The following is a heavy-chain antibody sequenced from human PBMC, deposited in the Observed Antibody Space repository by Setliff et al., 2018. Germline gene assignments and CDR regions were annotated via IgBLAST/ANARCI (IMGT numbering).Heavy chain of an antibody. CDR1: GGTFSGYA. CDR2: ITPIFETA. V-gene: IGHV1-69*06. J-gene: IGHJ6*02. D-gene: IGHD1-1*01. CDR3: ARDSVTLAQLERRRGWHYYGMGV. Sequence: SVKVSCKASGGTFSGYAFSWVRQAPGQGLEWMGGITPIFETAHYAEKFRDRVTITADKSTTTIHMELSSLISEDTAVYFCARDSVTLAQLERRRGWHYYGMGVWGQGTTVTVSS.